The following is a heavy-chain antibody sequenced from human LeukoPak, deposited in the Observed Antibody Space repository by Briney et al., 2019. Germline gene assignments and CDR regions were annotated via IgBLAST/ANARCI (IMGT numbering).Heavy chain of an antibody. V-gene: IGHV5-51*01. J-gene: IGHJ4*02. CDR3: ARGEGRRVLDY. CDR2: IYPGDSDT. CDR1: GYRFTTYW. D-gene: IGHD3-16*01. Sequence: GESLKISCKGSGYRFTTYWIGWMRQMPGKGLEWMGTIYPGDSDTRYSPSFQGQVTISVVKSISTAYLQWSSLKASDTAMYYCARGEGRRVLDYWGQGTLVTVSS.